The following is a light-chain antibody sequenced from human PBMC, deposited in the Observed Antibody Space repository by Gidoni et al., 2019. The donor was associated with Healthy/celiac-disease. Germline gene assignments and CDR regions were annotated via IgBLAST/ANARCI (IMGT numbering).Light chain of an antibody. J-gene: IGLJ2*01. Sequence: QSALTQHPSASGSPGQSVTISCTGTSSDVGGYNYGSWYQQHPGKAPKLMIYEFSKRPSGVPVRFSGSKSGTTASLTSSGLQAEDEAYYYCSSDAGSNNVVFGGGTKLTVL. CDR3: SSDAGSNNVV. V-gene: IGLV2-8*01. CDR2: EFS. CDR1: SSDVGGYNY.